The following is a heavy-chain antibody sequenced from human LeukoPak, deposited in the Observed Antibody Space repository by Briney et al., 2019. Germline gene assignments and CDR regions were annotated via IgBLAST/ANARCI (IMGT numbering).Heavy chain of an antibody. Sequence: AAVKVSCKVSGYTLTELSMHWVRQAPGKGREWMGGFDPEDGETIYAQKFQGRVTMTEDTSTDTAYMELSSLRSEDTAVYYCATTTSGWTGNYDYWGQGTPVTVSS. CDR1: GYTLTELS. CDR3: ATTTSGWTGNYDY. V-gene: IGHV1-24*01. J-gene: IGHJ4*02. D-gene: IGHD6-19*01. CDR2: FDPEDGET.